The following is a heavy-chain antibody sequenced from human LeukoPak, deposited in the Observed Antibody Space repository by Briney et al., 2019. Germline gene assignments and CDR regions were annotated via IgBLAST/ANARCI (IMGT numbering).Heavy chain of an antibody. Sequence: GGSLRLSCAASGFTVSSYAMNWVRQAPGKGLEWVSSISSSSSYIYYADSVKGRFTISRDNAKNSLYLQMNSLRAEDTAVYYCARGKKGGIAARYWYFDLWGRGTLVTVSS. CDR1: GFTVSSYA. D-gene: IGHD6-6*01. CDR3: ARGKKGGIAARYWYFDL. J-gene: IGHJ2*01. CDR2: ISSSSSYI. V-gene: IGHV3-21*01.